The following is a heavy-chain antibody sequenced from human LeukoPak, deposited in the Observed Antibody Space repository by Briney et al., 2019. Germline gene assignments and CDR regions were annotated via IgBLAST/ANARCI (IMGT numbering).Heavy chain of an antibody. CDR3: SAITRTAAGGSSIDY. CDR2: IKSNTDGGTT. J-gene: IGHJ4*02. CDR1: GFTFNNAW. V-gene: IGHV3-15*01. Sequence: GGSLRLSCAASGFTFNNAWMNWVRQAPGKGLEWVGRIKSNTDGGTTDYAAPVKGRFTISRDDSKSTLYLQMNSLKTEDTAVYYCSAITRTAAGGSSIDYWGQGTPVTVSS. D-gene: IGHD6-13*01.